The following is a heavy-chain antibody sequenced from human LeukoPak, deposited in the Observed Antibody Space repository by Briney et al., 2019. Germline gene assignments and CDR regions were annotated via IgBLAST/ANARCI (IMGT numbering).Heavy chain of an antibody. Sequence: GGSLRLSCAASGFTFSSYAMHWVRQAPGKGLEWVAVISYDGSNKYYADSVKGRFTISRDNSKNTLYLQMNSLRAEDTAVYYCAKEGSSFFDYWGQGTLVTVSS. J-gene: IGHJ4*02. CDR2: ISYDGSNK. V-gene: IGHV3-30*04. CDR3: AKEGSSFFDY. D-gene: IGHD6-13*01. CDR1: GFTFSSYA.